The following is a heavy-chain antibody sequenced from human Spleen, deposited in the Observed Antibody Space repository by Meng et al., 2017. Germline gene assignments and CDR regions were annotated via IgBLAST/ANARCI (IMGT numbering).Heavy chain of an antibody. J-gene: IGHJ4*02. CDR1: GDSVSTISAA. Sequence: VPLQQSGPGLVKPPQTLSLTCAISGDSVSTISAAWNWIRQSPSRGLEWLGRTYYRSKWYTDFAVSVKSRITINADTSKNQFSLQLNSVTPEDTAVYYCAREYSSTFDYWGQGTLVTVSS. D-gene: IGHD6-13*01. CDR2: TYYRSKWYT. CDR3: AREYSSTFDY. V-gene: IGHV6-1*01.